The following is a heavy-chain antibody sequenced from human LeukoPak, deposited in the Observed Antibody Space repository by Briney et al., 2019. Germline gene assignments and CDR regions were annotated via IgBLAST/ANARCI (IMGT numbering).Heavy chain of an antibody. CDR3: AKDLALLWFGELLPHHGDFDY. V-gene: IGHV3-23*01. CDR1: GFTFSSYA. D-gene: IGHD3-10*01. Sequence: GGSLRLSCAASGFTFSSYATSWVRQAPGKGLEWVSAISGSGGSTYYADSVKGRFTISRDNSKNTLYLQMNSLRAEDTAVYYCAKDLALLWFGELLPHHGDFDYWGQGTLVTVSS. J-gene: IGHJ4*02. CDR2: ISGSGGST.